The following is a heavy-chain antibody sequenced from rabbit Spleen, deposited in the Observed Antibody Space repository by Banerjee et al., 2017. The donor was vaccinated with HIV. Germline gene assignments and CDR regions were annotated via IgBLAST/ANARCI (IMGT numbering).Heavy chain of an antibody. CDR1: GFSFSNKAV. CDR3: ARRYGGGTDNTKMDL. V-gene: IGHV1S45*01. Sequence: QEQLVESGGGLVQPEGSLTLTCKASGFSFSNKAVMCWVRQAPGKGLEWIACAYAGSSDSTYSATWAKGRFTISKTSSTTVTLQMTSLTAADTATYFCARRYGGGTDNTKMDLWGPGTLVTVS. J-gene: IGHJ6*01. D-gene: IGHD8-1*01. CDR2: AYAGSSDST.